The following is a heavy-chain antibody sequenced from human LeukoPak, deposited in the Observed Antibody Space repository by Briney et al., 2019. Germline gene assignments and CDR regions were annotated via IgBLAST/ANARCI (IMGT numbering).Heavy chain of an antibody. CDR1: GGSLSSYY. J-gene: IGHJ4*02. Sequence: PSETLSLTCTVSGGSLSSYYWSWIRQPPGKGLEWIGYIYYSGSTNYNPSLKSRVTISVDTSKNQFSLKLSSVTAADTAVYYCARAKVDFDWAFDYWGQGTLVTVSS. D-gene: IGHD3-9*01. CDR3: ARAKVDFDWAFDY. V-gene: IGHV4-59*01. CDR2: IYYSGST.